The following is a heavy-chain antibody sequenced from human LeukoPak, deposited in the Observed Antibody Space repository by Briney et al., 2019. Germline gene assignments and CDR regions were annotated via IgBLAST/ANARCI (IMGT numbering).Heavy chain of an antibody. V-gene: IGHV1-8*01. D-gene: IGHD3-22*01. CDR1: GYTFTNYD. CDR3: ARGAFLPQYSRNFDP. Sequence: GASVKVSCKASGYTFTNYDINWVRQATGQGLEWMGWMNPENLNTGYAQKFQGRVTMTRNTSISTAYMELSSLRSEDTAVYYCARGAFLPQYSRNFDPWGQGTLVTVSS. CDR2: MNPENLNT. J-gene: IGHJ5*02.